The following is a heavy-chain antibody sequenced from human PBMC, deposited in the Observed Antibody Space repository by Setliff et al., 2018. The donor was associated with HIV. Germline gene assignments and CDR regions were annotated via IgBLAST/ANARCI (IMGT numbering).Heavy chain of an antibody. Sequence: ASVKISCKASGYTFTGYYMHWVRQAPGQGLEWMGWINPNSGGTNYAQKFQGWVTMTRDTSISTAYMELSRLRSDDTAEYYCASTGSYSSGWSAKYAFDIWGQGTMVTVSS. J-gene: IGHJ3*02. CDR1: GYTFTGYY. CDR3: ASTGSYSSGWSAKYAFDI. V-gene: IGHV1-2*04. CDR2: INPNSGGT. D-gene: IGHD6-19*01.